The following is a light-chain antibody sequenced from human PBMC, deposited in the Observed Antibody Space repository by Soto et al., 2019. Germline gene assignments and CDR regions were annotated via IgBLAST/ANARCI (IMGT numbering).Light chain of an antibody. J-gene: IGKJ1*01. Sequence: EIVLTQSPATLSLSPGERVILSCGASQSVRGNYLAWYQQKPGLAPRLLIFDASTRATGIQDRFSGSGSGTEFTLTIRSLQPDDFGTYYCQEYNSYTGTVGPGTKVDIK. V-gene: IGKV3D-20*01. CDR2: DAS. CDR1: QSVRGNY. CDR3: QEYNSYTGT.